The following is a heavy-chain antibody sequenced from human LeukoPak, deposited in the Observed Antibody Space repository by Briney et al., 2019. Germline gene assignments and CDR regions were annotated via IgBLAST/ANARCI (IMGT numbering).Heavy chain of an antibody. Sequence: GGSLRLSCAASGFTVSSNYMSWVRQAPGKGLEWVSVIYSGGSTYYADPVKGRFTISRDNSKNTLYLQMNSLRAEDTAVYYCARDNYYYYMDVWGKGTTVTISS. CDR2: IYSGGST. V-gene: IGHV3-66*01. CDR3: ARDNYYYYMDV. CDR1: GFTVSSNY. J-gene: IGHJ6*03.